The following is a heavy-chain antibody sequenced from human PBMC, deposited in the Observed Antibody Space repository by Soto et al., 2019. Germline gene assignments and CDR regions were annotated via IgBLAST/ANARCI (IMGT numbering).Heavy chain of an antibody. J-gene: IGHJ6*02. D-gene: IGHD4-17*01. Sequence: PGESLKISCKGSVYSFTSYWITWVRQMPGKGLEWMGRIDPSDSYTNYSPSFQGHVTISPDRSISTAYLQWSSLKASDTAMYYCAISYGKYYYALDVWGQGTTVTVSS. CDR3: AISYGKYYYALDV. CDR1: VYSFTSYW. CDR2: IDPSDSYT. V-gene: IGHV5-10-1*01.